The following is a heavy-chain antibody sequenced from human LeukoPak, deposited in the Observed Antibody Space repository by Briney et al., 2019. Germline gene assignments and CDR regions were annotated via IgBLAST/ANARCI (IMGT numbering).Heavy chain of an antibody. CDR1: GGSFSGYY. CDR2: INHSGST. J-gene: IGHJ4*02. V-gene: IGHV4-34*01. D-gene: IGHD3-10*01. Sequence: SETLSLTCAVYGGSFSGYYWSWIRQPPGKGLEWIGEINHSGSTNYNPSLKSRVTISVDTSKNQFSLKLSSVTAADTAVYYCAAHSSGSYYSCFDYWGQGTLVTVSS. CDR3: AAHSSGSYYSCFDY.